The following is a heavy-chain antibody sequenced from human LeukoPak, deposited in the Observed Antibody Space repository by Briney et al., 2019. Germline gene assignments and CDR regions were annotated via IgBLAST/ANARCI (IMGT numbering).Heavy chain of an antibody. V-gene: IGHV5-51*01. Sequence: GESLKISCKGSGYSFTSYWIGWVRQMPGKGLEWMGIIYPGDSDTRYSPSFQGQVTISADKSISTAYLQWSSLKASDTAMYYCARPPTPIAVADPDAFDIWGQGTMVTVSS. CDR3: ARPPTPIAVADPDAFDI. J-gene: IGHJ3*02. CDR1: GYSFTSYW. D-gene: IGHD6-19*01. CDR2: IYPGDSDT.